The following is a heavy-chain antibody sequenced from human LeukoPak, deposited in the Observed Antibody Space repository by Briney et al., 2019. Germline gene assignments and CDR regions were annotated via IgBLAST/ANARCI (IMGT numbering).Heavy chain of an antibody. CDR2: IYYSGST. D-gene: IGHD6-6*01. V-gene: IGHV4-59*01. CDR3: ARVPYSSSSPAFDY. CDR1: GGSISSYY. Sequence: SETLSLTCTVSGGSISSYYWSWIRQPPGKGLEWIGYIYYSGSTNYNPSLKSRVTISVDTSKDQFPLKLSSVTAADTAVYYCARVPYSSSSPAFDYWGQGTLVTVSS. J-gene: IGHJ4*02.